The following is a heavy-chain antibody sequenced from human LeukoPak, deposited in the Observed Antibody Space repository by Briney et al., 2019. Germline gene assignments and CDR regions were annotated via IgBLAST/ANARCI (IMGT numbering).Heavy chain of an antibody. J-gene: IGHJ4*02. CDR2: IYYSGST. CDR3: ARRRGGFSGITMVRGTPRVSHYFDY. D-gene: IGHD3-10*01. Sequence: PSETLSLTCTVSGGSISSYYWSWIRQPPGKGLEWIGYIYYSGSTNYNPSLKSRVTISVDTSKNQFSLKLSSVTAADTAVYYCARRRGGFSGITMVRGTPRVSHYFDYWGQGTLVTVSS. CDR1: GGSISSYY. V-gene: IGHV4-59*12.